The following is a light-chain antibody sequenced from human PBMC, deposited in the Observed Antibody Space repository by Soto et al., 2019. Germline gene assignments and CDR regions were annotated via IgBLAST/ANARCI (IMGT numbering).Light chain of an antibody. Sequence: QPVLTQSPSASASLGASVKLTCTLSSGHSNYAIAWHQQQPEKGPRFLMKLNSDGSHIKGDGIFDRFSGSSSGAERYLTISSLQSEDEADYYCQTWGTGIVVFGGGTKVTFL. CDR1: SGHSNYA. V-gene: IGLV4-69*01. J-gene: IGLJ2*01. CDR2: LNSDGSH. CDR3: QTWGTGIVV.